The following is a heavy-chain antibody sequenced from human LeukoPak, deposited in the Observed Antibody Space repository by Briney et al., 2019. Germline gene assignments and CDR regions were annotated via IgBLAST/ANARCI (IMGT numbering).Heavy chain of an antibody. Sequence: PSETLSLTCTVSGGSITSNYWSWIRQPPGKGLEWIGYKHYGGGANANPSLRSRVTISVDTSKNQFSLKLSSVTAADTAVYYCARVVPAAMSYWGQGTLVTVSS. CDR1: GGSITSNY. CDR2: KHYGGGA. CDR3: ARVVPAAMSY. D-gene: IGHD2-2*01. V-gene: IGHV4-59*12. J-gene: IGHJ4*02.